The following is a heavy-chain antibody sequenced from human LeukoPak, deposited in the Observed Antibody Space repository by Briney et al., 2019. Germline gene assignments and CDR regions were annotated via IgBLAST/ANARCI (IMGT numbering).Heavy chain of an antibody. Sequence: PSETLSLTCTVSGGSISSSSYYWGWIRQPPGKGLEWIGRIYSSGSTNYNPSLKSRVTMSVDTSMNQFSLKLSSVTAADTAVYYCARDKEYCGGDCSYWYFDLWGRGTAVTVSS. J-gene: IGHJ2*01. CDR1: GGSISSSSYY. V-gene: IGHV4-39*07. D-gene: IGHD2-21*02. CDR2: IYSSGST. CDR3: ARDKEYCGGDCSYWYFDL.